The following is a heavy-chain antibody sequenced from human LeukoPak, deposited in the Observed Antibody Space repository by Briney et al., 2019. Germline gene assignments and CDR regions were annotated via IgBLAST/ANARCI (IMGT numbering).Heavy chain of an antibody. D-gene: IGHD3-9*01. V-gene: IGHV3-7*01. Sequence: PGGSLRLSCAASGFTFSSYSMSWVRQAPGKGLEWVANIKQDGSEKYYVDSVKGRFTISRDNAKNSLYLQMNSLRAEDTAVYYCARTPYDYDILTGDYWGQGTLVTVSS. J-gene: IGHJ4*02. CDR3: ARTPYDYDILTGDY. CDR1: GFTFSSYS. CDR2: IKQDGSEK.